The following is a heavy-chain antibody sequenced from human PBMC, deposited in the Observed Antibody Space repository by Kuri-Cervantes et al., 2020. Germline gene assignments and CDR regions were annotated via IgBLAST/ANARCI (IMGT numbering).Heavy chain of an antibody. CDR1: GYTLTELS. Sequence: ASVKVSCKVSGYTLTELSMHWVRQAPGKGLEWMGGFDPEDGETIYAQKFQGRVTMTEDTSTDTAYMELSSLRSEDTAVYYCATGLSDYDHYYYCGMDVWGQGTTVTVSS. CDR3: ATGLSDYDHYYYCGMDV. V-gene: IGHV1-24*01. D-gene: IGHD5-12*01. J-gene: IGHJ6*02. CDR2: FDPEDGET.